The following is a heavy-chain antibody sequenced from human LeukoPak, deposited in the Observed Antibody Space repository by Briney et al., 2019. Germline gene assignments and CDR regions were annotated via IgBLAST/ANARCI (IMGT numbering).Heavy chain of an antibody. CDR1: GFTFSSYS. CDR3: VRDRGWFHFDL. CDR2: ISSSSSTI. D-gene: IGHD3-10*01. Sequence: GGSLRLSCAASGFTFSSYSMNWVRQAPGKGLEWVSYISSSSSTIYYADSVKGRFTISRDNAKNSLCLQLNSLRAEDTAVYYCVRDRGWFHFDLWGQGTLVTVSS. V-gene: IGHV3-48*01. J-gene: IGHJ4*02.